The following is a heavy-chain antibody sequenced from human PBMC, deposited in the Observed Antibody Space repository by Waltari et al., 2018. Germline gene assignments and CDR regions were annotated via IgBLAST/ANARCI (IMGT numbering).Heavy chain of an antibody. Sequence: QVQLQESGPGLVKPSETLSLTCAVFCHSIRSEYFWGWIRQPPGKGLEWIGTTHHDGTTFYSPSLQNRITISLDTSNNQFSLRLRSMTAADTAVYYCAAVAWHYSVRIDYWGQGTLVTVSS. D-gene: IGHD6-19*01. CDR3: AAVAWHYSVRIDY. V-gene: IGHV4-38-2*01. CDR1: CHSIRSEYF. CDR2: THHDGTT. J-gene: IGHJ4*02.